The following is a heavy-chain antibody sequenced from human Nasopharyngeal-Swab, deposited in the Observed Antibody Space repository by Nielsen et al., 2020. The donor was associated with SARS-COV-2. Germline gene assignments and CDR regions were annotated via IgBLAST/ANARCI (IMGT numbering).Heavy chain of an antibody. CDR1: GYSFTSYN. J-gene: IGHJ4*02. V-gene: IGHV1-46*01. Sequence: ASVKVSCKASGYSFTSYNMHWVRQAPGQGLEWMGIISPSGGTTSHAQKFQGRVTMTRDTSTTTVYMELSRLRSEDTAVYYCAREASGSYLDYWGQGTLVTVSS. D-gene: IGHD3-22*01. CDR3: AREASGSYLDY. CDR2: ISPSGGTT.